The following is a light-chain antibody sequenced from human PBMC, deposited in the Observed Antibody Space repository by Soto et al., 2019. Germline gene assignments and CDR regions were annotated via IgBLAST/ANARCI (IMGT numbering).Light chain of an antibody. CDR2: GAS. CDR3: QQYNNWPAT. V-gene: IGKV3D-15*01. J-gene: IGKJ1*01. CDR1: QSVNSRY. Sequence: EIVLTQSPGTLSLSPGERATLSCRASQSVNSRYLAWYQQKPGQAPRLLIYGASSRPTGIPDRISGSGSGTEFTLTISSLQSEDFAVYCCQQYNNWPATFGQGTKVGIK.